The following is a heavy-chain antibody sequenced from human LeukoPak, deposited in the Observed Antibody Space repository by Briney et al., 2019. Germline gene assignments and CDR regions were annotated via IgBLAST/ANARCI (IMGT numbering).Heavy chain of an antibody. CDR3: AREDIVVVPAAIDFDYGDDFNDAFDI. D-gene: IGHD2-2*01. Sequence: GGSLRLSCAASGFTVSSYEMNWGRQAPGKGLEWGSYMSSSASTIYYADSVKGRFTISRDNDKNSLYLQMNSLRAEDTAVYYCAREDIVVVPAAIDFDYGDDFNDAFDIWGQGTLVIVSS. V-gene: IGHV3-48*03. CDR2: MSSSASTI. CDR1: GFTVSSYE. J-gene: IGHJ3*02.